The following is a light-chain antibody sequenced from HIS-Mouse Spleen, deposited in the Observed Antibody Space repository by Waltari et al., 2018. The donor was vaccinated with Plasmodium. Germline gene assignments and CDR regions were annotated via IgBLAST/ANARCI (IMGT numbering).Light chain of an antibody. V-gene: IGKV1-33*01. CDR3: QQYDNLPPLFT. CDR2: DAS. Sequence: DIQMTQSPSSLSASVGDRVTITCQASQELSNYLNWYQQKPGKAPKLLIYDASKLETGVPSRFSGSGSGTDFTFTISSLQPEDIATYYCQQYDNLPPLFTFGPGTKVDIK. J-gene: IGKJ3*01. CDR1: QELSNY.